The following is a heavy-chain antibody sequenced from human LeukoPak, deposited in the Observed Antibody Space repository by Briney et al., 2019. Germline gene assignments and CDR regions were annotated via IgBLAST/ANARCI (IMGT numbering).Heavy chain of an antibody. Sequence: TGGSLRLSCAASGFTLSSYEMDWIRQAPGKGLEWVSYISSSGSTIYYADSVKGRFTISRDNAKNSLYLQMNSLRAEDTAVYYCARGERPRGAFDIWGQGTMVTVSS. V-gene: IGHV3-48*03. J-gene: IGHJ3*02. D-gene: IGHD3-16*01. CDR1: GFTLSSYE. CDR3: ARGERPRGAFDI. CDR2: ISSSGSTI.